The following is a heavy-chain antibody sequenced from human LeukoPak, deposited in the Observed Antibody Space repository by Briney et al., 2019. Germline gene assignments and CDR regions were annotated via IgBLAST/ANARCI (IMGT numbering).Heavy chain of an antibody. D-gene: IGHD3-3*01. CDR1: GGSFSGYY. J-gene: IGHJ6*02. Sequence: SETLSLTCAVYGGSFSGYYWSWIRQPPGKGLEWIGEINRSGSTNYNPSLKSRVTISVDTSKNQFSLKLSSVTAADTAVYYCARGQAIFGVDSYYYYYGMDVWGQGTTVTVSS. CDR2: INRSGST. CDR3: ARGQAIFGVDSYYYYYGMDV. V-gene: IGHV4-34*01.